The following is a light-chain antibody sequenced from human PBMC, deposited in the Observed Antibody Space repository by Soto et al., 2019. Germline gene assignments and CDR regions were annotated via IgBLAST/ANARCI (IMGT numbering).Light chain of an antibody. CDR1: QSISSS. Sequence: DIQMTQSPSTLSASLGDRFTITCRASQSISSSLAWYQQKPGKAPKLLIYDASNLESGVPSIFSGSGSGTEFTLTISSLPPDDFATYYCQQYSTYSTFGQGTKVDI. J-gene: IGKJ1*01. CDR3: QQYSTYST. V-gene: IGKV1-5*01. CDR2: DAS.